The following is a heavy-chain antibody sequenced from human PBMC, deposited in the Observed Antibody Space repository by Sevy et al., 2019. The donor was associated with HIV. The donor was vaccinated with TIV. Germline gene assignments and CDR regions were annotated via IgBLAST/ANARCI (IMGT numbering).Heavy chain of an antibody. J-gene: IGHJ5*02. CDR2: INWNGGST. CDR1: GFTFDDYG. V-gene: IGHV3-20*01. Sequence: GGSLRLSCAASGFTFDDYGMSWVRQAPGKGLEWVSGINWNGGSTGYADSVKGRFTISRDNAKNSLYLQMNSLRAEDTAWYHCAGELGYCSGGSCYGLRWFDPWGQGTLVTVSS. D-gene: IGHD2-15*01. CDR3: AGELGYCSGGSCYGLRWFDP.